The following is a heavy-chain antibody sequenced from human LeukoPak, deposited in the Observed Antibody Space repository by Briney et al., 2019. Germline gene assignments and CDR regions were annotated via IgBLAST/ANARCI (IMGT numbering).Heavy chain of an antibody. Sequence: PSDTLSLTCAVYGGSFSGYYWSWIRQPPGKGLEWIGEINHSGSTNYNPSLKSRVTISVDTSKNQFSLKLSSVTAADTAVYYCARPRVNCSGGSCFYYFDYWGQGTLVTVSS. CDR1: GGSFSGYY. CDR3: ARPRVNCSGGSCFYYFDY. D-gene: IGHD2-15*01. CDR2: INHSGST. V-gene: IGHV4-34*01. J-gene: IGHJ4*02.